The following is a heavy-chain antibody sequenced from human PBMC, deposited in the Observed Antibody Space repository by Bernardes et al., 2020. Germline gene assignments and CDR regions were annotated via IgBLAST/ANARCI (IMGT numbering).Heavy chain of an antibody. V-gene: IGHV4-39*01. J-gene: IGHJ6*03. CDR1: NGSPNSNSHY. CDR3: ARMGGLSPRYFYYFYMDV. CDR2: IFYNGNS. Sequence: ENLSLTCTVSNGSPNSNSHYWGWIRQPPGKGLEWIGSIFYNGNSFYNPSLKSRVTISVDTSRNQFSLRLTSVTAADTAVYYCARMGGLSPRYFYYFYMDVWGKGTTVTVSS. D-gene: IGHD3-16*02.